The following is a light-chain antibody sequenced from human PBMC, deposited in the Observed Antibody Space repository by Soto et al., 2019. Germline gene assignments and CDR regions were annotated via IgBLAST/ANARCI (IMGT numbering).Light chain of an antibody. CDR3: PQHADWPLT. Sequence: EIVLTQSPATLSLSPGERATLSCRASRSVGNNLAWYQKKPGQAPGLLIYAASTRSTGIPSRLSGSRSGTDFTLTLSRLDPEDFAVYYCPQHADWPLTFGGGNKVEIK. CDR2: AAS. CDR1: RSVGNN. J-gene: IGKJ4*01. V-gene: IGKV3-11*01.